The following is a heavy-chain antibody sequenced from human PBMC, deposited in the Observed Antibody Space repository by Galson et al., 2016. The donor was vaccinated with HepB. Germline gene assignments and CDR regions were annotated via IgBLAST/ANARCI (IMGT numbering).Heavy chain of an antibody. J-gene: IGHJ4*02. CDR1: GFTFTTYT. Sequence: SLRLSCAASGFTFTTYTLHWVRQAPGKGLEWVAVIFRDGNTAVYAESVKGRFTISRDNSKNTLYLQMDSLRPEDTAMYYCATSHPSTSNCWCPYFDYWGQGSLVTVSS. D-gene: IGHD2-2*01. CDR3: ATSHPSTSNCWCPYFDY. V-gene: IGHV3-30-3*01. CDR2: IFRDGNTA.